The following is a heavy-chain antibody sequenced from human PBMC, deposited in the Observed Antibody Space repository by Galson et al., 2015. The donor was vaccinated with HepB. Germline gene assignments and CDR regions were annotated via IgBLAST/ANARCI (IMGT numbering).Heavy chain of an antibody. CDR3: ARSPGYYDSSGYYGNREYYFDY. CDR2: IYSGGST. J-gene: IGHJ4*02. Sequence: SLRLSCAASGFTVSSNYMSWVRQAPGKGLEWVSVIYSGGSTYYADSVKGRFTISRHNSKNTLYLQMNSLRAEDTAVYYCARSPGYYDSSGYYGNREYYFDYWGQGTLVTVSS. D-gene: IGHD3-22*01. CDR1: GFTVSSNY. V-gene: IGHV3-53*04.